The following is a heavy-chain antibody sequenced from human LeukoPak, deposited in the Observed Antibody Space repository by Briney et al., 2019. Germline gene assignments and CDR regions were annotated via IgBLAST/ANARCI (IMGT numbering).Heavy chain of an antibody. Sequence: PSETLSLTCTVSGGSISSYYWSWIRQPPGKGLDWIGYIYYSGSTNYNPSLKSRVTISVDTSKNQFSLKLSSVTAADTAVYYCARDNVGGYNFDYWGQGTLVTVSS. D-gene: IGHD5-24*01. CDR1: GGSISSYY. CDR3: ARDNVGGYNFDY. CDR2: IYYSGST. J-gene: IGHJ4*02. V-gene: IGHV4-59*01.